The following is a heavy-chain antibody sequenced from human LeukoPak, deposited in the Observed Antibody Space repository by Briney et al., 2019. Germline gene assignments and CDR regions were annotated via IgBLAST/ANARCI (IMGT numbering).Heavy chain of an antibody. J-gene: IGHJ3*02. V-gene: IGHV6-1*01. CDR3: ARGSNNAFDI. Sequence: SQTLSLTCAISGDSVSSNSAAWNWIRQSPSRGLEWLGNTYYRSKWYSDCAVSVRSRMTINPDTSKNQFSLQLNSVTPEDTAVYYCARGSNNAFDIWGQGTMVPVSS. CDR2: TYYRSKWYS. D-gene: IGHD2-15*01. CDR1: GDSVSSNSAA.